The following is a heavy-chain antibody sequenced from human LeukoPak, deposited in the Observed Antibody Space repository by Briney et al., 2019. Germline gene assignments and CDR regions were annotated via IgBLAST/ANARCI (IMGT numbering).Heavy chain of an antibody. D-gene: IGHD3-10*01. V-gene: IGHV4-61*02. Sequence: SETLSLTCTVSGGSISSGSYYWSWIRQPAGKGLEWIGRIYTSGSTNYNPSLKSRVTISVDTSKNRFSLKLSSVTAADTAVYYCARARLGFGESHFDYWGQGTLVTVSS. J-gene: IGHJ4*02. CDR3: ARARLGFGESHFDY. CDR1: GGSISSGSYY. CDR2: IYTSGST.